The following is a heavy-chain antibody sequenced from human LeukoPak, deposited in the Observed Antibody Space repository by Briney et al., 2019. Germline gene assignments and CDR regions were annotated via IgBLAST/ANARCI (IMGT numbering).Heavy chain of an antibody. CDR3: TTESYYYGSGSYRGLKAFDI. CDR1: GFTFSNAW. V-gene: IGHV3-15*01. D-gene: IGHD3-10*01. CDR2: IKSKTNGGTT. Sequence: GGSLRLSCAASGFTFSNAWMSWVRQAPGKGLEWVGLIKSKTNGGTTDYAAPVKGRFTISRDDSKNTLYLQMNSLKTEDTAVYYCTTESYYYGSGSYRGLKAFDIWGQGTMVTVSS. J-gene: IGHJ3*02.